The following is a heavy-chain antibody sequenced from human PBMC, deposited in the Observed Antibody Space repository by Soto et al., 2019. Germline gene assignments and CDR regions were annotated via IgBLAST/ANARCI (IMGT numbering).Heavy chain of an antibody. CDR2: INPNSGGT. V-gene: IGHV1-2*04. CDR3: AREGVRGVDV. Sequence: AASVKVSCKASGYTFTGYYMHWVRQAPGQGLEWMGWINPNSGGTNYAQKFQGWVTMTRDTSISTAYMELSSLRSEDTAVYYCAREGVRGVDVWGQGTTVTVSS. CDR1: GYTFTGYY. D-gene: IGHD3-16*01. J-gene: IGHJ6*02.